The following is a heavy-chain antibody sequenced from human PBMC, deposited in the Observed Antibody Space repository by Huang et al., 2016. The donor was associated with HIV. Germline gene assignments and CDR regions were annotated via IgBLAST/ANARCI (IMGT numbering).Heavy chain of an antibody. Sequence: QVQLVESEGGVVQPGGSLRLSCAASGFTFSSYGIHWGRQAPGKGLECVAFIRYDGSNKYYADSGKGRFTISRDKSKNTLYLQMNSLRVEDTAVYYCAKDWSSGYYYFDYWGQGTLVTVSS. CDR1: GFTFSSYG. J-gene: IGHJ4*02. CDR2: IRYDGSNK. D-gene: IGHD3-22*01. V-gene: IGHV3-30*02. CDR3: AKDWSSGYYYFDY.